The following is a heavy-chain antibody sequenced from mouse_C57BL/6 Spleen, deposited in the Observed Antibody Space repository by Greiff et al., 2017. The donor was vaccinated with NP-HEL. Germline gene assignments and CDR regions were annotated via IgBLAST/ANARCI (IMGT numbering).Heavy chain of an antibody. CDR2: IYPGDGDT. CDR1: GYAFSSSW. CDR3: ARSPHYYGSSPYFDY. D-gene: IGHD1-1*01. Sequence: QVQLQQSGPELVKPGASVKISCKASGYAFSSSWMNWVKQRPGKGLEWIGRIYPGDGDTNYNGKFKGKATLTADKSSSTAYMQLSSLTSEDSAVYFCARSPHYYGSSPYFDYWGQGTTLTVSS. J-gene: IGHJ2*01. V-gene: IGHV1-82*01.